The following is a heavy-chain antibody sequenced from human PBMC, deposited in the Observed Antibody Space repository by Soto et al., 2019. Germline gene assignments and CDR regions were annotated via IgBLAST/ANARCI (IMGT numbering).Heavy chain of an antibody. CDR1: EFSFNTYS. CDR2: IISKNNRTSYYN. J-gene: IGHJ4*02. CDR3: LRVRLEYGSKPYFFDS. V-gene: IGHV3-21*01. D-gene: IGHD2-2*01. Sequence: GGSLRLSCVASEFSFNTYSMNWVRQAPGKGLEWVSSIISKNNRTSYYNHYADPVKGRFTISRDNARNSLYLQMDSLRAEDTAVYYCLRVRLEYGSKPYFFDSWGLGTLVTVSS.